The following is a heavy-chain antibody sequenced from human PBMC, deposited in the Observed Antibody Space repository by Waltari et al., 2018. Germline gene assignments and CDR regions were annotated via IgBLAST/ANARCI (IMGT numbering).Heavy chain of an antibody. Sequence: EVQLVQSGAEVKKPGATVKISCMASGYTFTDYYMHWVQQAPGKGLEWMGRGDPEDGETIYAEKFQGRVTITADTATDTAYMELSSLRSEDTAVYYCASSSPEDFDYWGQGTLVTVSS. V-gene: IGHV1-69-2*01. CDR2: GDPEDGET. CDR1: GYTFTDYY. J-gene: IGHJ4*02. CDR3: ASSSPEDFDY. D-gene: IGHD6-6*01.